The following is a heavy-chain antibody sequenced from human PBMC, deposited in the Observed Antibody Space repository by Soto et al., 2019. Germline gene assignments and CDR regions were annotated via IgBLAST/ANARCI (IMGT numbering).Heavy chain of an antibody. D-gene: IGHD3-9*01. CDR3: ANLEGHFDWLFSHDAFDI. J-gene: IGHJ3*02. Sequence: AGGSLRLSCAASGFTFSSYAMSWVRQAPGKGLEWVSAISGSGGSTYYADSVKGRFTISRDNSKNTLYLQMNSLRAEDTAVYYCANLEGHFDWLFSHDAFDIWGQGTMVTVSS. V-gene: IGHV3-23*01. CDR2: ISGSGGST. CDR1: GFTFSSYA.